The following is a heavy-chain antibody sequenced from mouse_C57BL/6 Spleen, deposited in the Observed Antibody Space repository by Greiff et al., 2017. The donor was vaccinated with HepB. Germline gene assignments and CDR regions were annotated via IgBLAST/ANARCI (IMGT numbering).Heavy chain of an antibody. CDR3: ARHGQLRLRGAMDY. CDR2: IWSDGST. Sequence: QVQLQQSGPGLVAPSQSLSITCTVSGFSLTSYGVHWVRQPPGKGLEWLVVIWSDGSTTYNSALKSRLSISKDNSKSQVFLKMNSLQTDDTAMYYCARHGQLRLRGAMDYWGQGTSVTVSS. CDR1: GFSLTSYG. V-gene: IGHV2-6-1*01. D-gene: IGHD3-2*02. J-gene: IGHJ4*01.